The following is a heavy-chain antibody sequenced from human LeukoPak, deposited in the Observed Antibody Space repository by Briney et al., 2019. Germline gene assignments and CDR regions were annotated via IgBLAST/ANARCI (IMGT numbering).Heavy chain of an antibody. CDR3: ARVPVGTVLWFGDLNWFDP. Sequence: GGSLRLSCAASGFTFSSYSMNWVRQAPGKGLEWVSSISSSSSYIYYADSVKGRFTISRDNAKNSLYLQMNSLRAEDTAVYYCARVPVGTVLWFGDLNWFDPWGQGTLVTVSS. V-gene: IGHV3-21*01. CDR2: ISSSSSYI. D-gene: IGHD3-10*01. CDR1: GFTFSSYS. J-gene: IGHJ5*02.